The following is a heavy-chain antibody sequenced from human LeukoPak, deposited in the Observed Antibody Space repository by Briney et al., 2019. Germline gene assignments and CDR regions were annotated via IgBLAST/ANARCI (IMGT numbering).Heavy chain of an antibody. V-gene: IGHV3-30*04. D-gene: IGHD5-24*01. J-gene: IGHJ4*02. CDR3: ARDLSEMATIGYFDY. CDR1: GFTFSSYA. Sequence: QSGGSLRLSCAASGFTFSSYAMHWVRQAPGKGLEWVAVISYDGSNKYYADSVKGRFTISRDNSKNTLYLQMNSLRAEDTAVYYCARDLSEMATIGYFDYWGQGTLVTVSS. CDR2: ISYDGSNK.